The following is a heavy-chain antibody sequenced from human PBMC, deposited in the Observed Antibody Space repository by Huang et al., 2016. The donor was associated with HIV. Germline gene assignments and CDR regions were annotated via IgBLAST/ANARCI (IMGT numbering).Heavy chain of an antibody. D-gene: IGHD3-10*01. CDR1: GFTFSTYN. CDR2: ITSRSGSI. Sequence: EVQLMESGGGLVQPGGSLRLSCAASGFTFSTYNMNWVRQAPGKGLGWVSYITSRSGSIYYADSVKGRVTISRDNAKNSLYLQMNSLRAEDTAVYYCARFGSYYYGSGSYLDAFDIWGQGTMVTVSS. V-gene: IGHV3-48*01. J-gene: IGHJ3*02. CDR3: ARFGSYYYGSGSYLDAFDI.